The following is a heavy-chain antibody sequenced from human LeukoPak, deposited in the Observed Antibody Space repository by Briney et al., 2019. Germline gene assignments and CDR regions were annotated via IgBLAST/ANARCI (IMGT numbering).Heavy chain of an antibody. Sequence: SAVKVPCKACGGTFRSYAISWVRQAPGQGLAWMGGIIPIFGTANNPQKLQGRVTLTAHESTSTAHMELRGLQCEDTAGYSSAGAVYATGVSWFDPWGQGTLVTVSS. V-gene: IGHV1-69*01. J-gene: IGHJ5*02. D-gene: IGHD2-8*01. CDR1: GGTFRSYA. CDR2: IIPIFGTA. CDR3: AGAVYATGVSWFDP.